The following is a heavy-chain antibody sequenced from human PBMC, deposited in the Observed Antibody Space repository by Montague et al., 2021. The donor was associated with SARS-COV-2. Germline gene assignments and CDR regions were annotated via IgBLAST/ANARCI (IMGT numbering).Heavy chain of an antibody. J-gene: IGHJ4*02. D-gene: IGHD6-13*01. CDR2: IDWDDEK. Sequence: PALAKPTKTLTLACTFSGFSLSTSGMCVSWIRQPPGKALEWLARIDWDDEKYYSTPLKTRLTISKDTSKNQVVLTMTNMDPVDTATYYCARTSIAAAGTAIDYWGQGTLVTVSS. V-gene: IGHV2-70*11. CDR1: GFSLSTSGMC. CDR3: ARTSIAAAGTAIDY.